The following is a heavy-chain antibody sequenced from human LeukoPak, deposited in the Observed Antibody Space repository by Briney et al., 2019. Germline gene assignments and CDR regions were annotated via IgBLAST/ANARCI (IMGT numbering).Heavy chain of an antibody. CDR3: ARAHCSSTSCYSYYYYGMDV. CDR2: IYYSGST. D-gene: IGHD2-2*01. J-gene: IGHJ6*02. Sequence: PSETLSLTCTVSGGSISSYYWSWIRQPPGKGLEWIGYIYYSGSTNYNPSLKSRVTISVDTSKNQFSLKLGSVTAADTAVYYCARAHCSSTSCYSYYYYGMDVWGQGTTATVSS. CDR1: GGSISSYY. V-gene: IGHV4-59*01.